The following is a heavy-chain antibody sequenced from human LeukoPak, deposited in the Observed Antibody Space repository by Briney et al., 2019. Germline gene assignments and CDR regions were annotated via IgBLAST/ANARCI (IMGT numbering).Heavy chain of an antibody. CDR1: GFTFSDYA. V-gene: IGHV3-30*18. Sequence: GGSLRLSCAASGFTFSDYAMHWVCQAPGKGHERVAVMSYDESKKFYADSVQGRFTISRDNPKNTLYLQMDSLRAEDTAVYYCAKVGSGSYGAYYYYGMDVWGPGTTVTVSS. CDR2: MSYDESKK. D-gene: IGHD3-10*01. J-gene: IGHJ6*02. CDR3: AKVGSGSYGAYYYYGMDV.